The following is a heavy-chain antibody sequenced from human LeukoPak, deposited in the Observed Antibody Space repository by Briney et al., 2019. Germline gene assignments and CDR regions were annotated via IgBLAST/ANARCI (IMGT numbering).Heavy chain of an antibody. D-gene: IGHD3-9*01. J-gene: IGHJ4*02. CDR1: GFSVRSNY. Sequence: GGSLRLSCAASGFSVRSNYMSWVRQAPGKGLEWVSFIYSGGSTFYSDPVKGRFTISRDNSKNILYLQMDTLRAEDTAVYYCAKCGVDYDILTGYFYYFDHWGQGTLVTVSS. V-gene: IGHV3-53*01. CDR2: IYSGGST. CDR3: AKCGVDYDILTGYFYYFDH.